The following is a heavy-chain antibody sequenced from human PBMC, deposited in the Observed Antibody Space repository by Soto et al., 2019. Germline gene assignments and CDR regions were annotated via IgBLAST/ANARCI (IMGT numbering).Heavy chain of an antibody. J-gene: IGHJ2*01. V-gene: IGHV4-34*09. CDR3: ARDVHYYGSGRLYWYFDL. CDR1: GGSFSGYY. Sequence: SETLSLTCAVYGGSFSGYYWSWIRQPPGKGLEWIGEINHSGSTNYNPSLKSRVPISVDTSKNQFSLKLSSVTAADTAVYYCARDVHYYGSGRLYWYFDLWGRGTLVTVSS. D-gene: IGHD3-10*01. CDR2: INHSGST.